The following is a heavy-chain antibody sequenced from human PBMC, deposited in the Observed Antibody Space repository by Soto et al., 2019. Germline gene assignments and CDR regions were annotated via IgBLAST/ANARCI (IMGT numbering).Heavy chain of an antibody. CDR3: ARGPLDYDSSGYDFLRAFDI. CDR2: IYHSGST. D-gene: IGHD3-22*01. CDR1: GGSISSGGYS. V-gene: IGHV4-30-2*01. J-gene: IGHJ3*02. Sequence: QLQLQESGSGLVKPSQTLSLTCAVSGGSISSGGYSWSWIRQPPGKGLEWIGYIYHSGSTYYNPSLKSRVTISVDRSKNQFSLKLRSVTAADTAVYYCARGPLDYDSSGYDFLRAFDICGQGRMVTVSS.